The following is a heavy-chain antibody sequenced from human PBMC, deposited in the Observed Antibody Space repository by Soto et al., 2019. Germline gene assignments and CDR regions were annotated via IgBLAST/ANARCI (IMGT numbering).Heavy chain of an antibody. CDR3: ARGRDGDY. J-gene: IGHJ4*02. V-gene: IGHV1-18*01. CDR2: ISAHNGNT. CDR1: GYAFTTYG. Sequence: QVHLVQSGAEVKKPGASVKASCKGSGYAFTTYGITWVRQAPGQGLEWMGWISAHNGNTNYAQKLQGRVTVTRDTATSTAYMELRSLRSDDTAVYYCARGRDGDYWGQGALVTVSS. D-gene: IGHD6-6*01.